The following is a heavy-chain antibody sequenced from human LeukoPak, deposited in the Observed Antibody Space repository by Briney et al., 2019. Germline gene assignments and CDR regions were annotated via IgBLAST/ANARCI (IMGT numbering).Heavy chain of an antibody. CDR1: GFTFSSYW. CDR2: INSDGSST. J-gene: IGHJ4*02. CDR3: ARGGGYSGYDLFDY. Sequence: PGGSLRLSCAASGFTFSSYWMHWVRQAPGKGLVWVSRINSDGSSTSYADSVKGRFTISRDNAKNTLYQQMNSLRAEDTAVYYCARGGGYSGYDLFDYWGQGTLVTVSS. V-gene: IGHV3-74*01. D-gene: IGHD5-12*01.